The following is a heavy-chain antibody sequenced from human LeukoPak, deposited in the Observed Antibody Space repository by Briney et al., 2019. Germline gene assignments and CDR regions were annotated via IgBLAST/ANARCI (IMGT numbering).Heavy chain of an antibody. CDR1: GDIFSTNSVA. J-gene: IGHJ4*02. CDR3: ARELDGYNSKPLDY. CDR2: TYYRSKLYN. D-gene: IGHD5-24*01. Sequence: SQTLSLTRAISGDIFSTNSVAWHWIRQSPSRGLEWLVRTYYRSKLYNDYAGSVKSRITINPDTSKNQFSLQLKSVTPEDTAVYYCARELDGYNSKPLDYWGQGTLVTVSS. V-gene: IGHV6-1*01.